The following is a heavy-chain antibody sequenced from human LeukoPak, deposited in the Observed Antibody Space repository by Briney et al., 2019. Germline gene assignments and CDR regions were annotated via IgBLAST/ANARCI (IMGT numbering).Heavy chain of an antibody. Sequence: GGSLRLSCAASRFTFSDYYMSWVGQAPGKELEWVGHIKSKSDGGTTDYSAPVKGRFSNSRNYSKNTMYMQMDTLKTEYTAVYEFTTHRGPRGYGGQGTLVTVSS. CDR3: TTHRGPRGY. V-gene: IGHV3-15*01. CDR2: IKSKSDGGTT. J-gene: IGHJ4*02. D-gene: IGHD1-26*01. CDR1: RFTFSDYY.